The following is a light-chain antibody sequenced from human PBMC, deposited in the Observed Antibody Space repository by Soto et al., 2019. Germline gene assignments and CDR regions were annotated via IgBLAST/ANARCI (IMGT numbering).Light chain of an antibody. Sequence: DIQMTQSPSSLSASVGDRVTITCRASQGISKYLGWYQQKPGKVPKLLIYAASTLQSGVPSRFSGSGSWTDFTLTISSLQPEDVATDYCQKYNSSPWTFGQGTKVESK. CDR3: QKYNSSPWT. CDR2: AAS. CDR1: QGISKY. J-gene: IGKJ1*01. V-gene: IGKV1-27*01.